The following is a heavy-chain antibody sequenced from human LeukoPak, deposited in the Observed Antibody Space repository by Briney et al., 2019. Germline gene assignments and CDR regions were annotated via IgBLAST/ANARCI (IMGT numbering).Heavy chain of an antibody. CDR2: IWYDGSNK. D-gene: IGHD3-10*01. CDR3: ARDLSITMVRGVLDY. J-gene: IGHJ4*02. CDR1: GFTFSRYG. V-gene: IGHV3-33*01. Sequence: GSLRLSCAASGFTFSRYGMHWVRQAPGKGLELVAVIWYDGSNKYYAGSVKGRFTISRDNSKNTLYLQMNSLRAEDTAVYYCARDLSITMVRGVLDYWGQGTLVTVSS.